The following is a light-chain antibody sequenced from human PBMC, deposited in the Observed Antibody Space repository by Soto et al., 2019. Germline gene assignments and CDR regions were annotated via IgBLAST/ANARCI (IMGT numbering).Light chain of an antibody. V-gene: IGLV1-44*01. J-gene: IGLJ3*02. CDR2: TND. CDR3: AAWDDNVNGPV. Sequence: QSVLTQPPSASGTPGQRVTISCSGSNSNIGSNTVNWYQQLPGTAPKLLIQTNDQRPSGVPDRFSGSKSGTSASLAVSGLQSEDEAAYHCAAWDDNVNGPVFGGGTKLAVL. CDR1: NSNIGSNT.